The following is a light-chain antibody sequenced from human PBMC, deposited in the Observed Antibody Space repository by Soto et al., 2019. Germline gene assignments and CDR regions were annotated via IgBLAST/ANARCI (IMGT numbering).Light chain of an antibody. Sequence: QSVLTQPPSVSGIPGQRVTISCSGSSSSIGSNTVNWYQQLPGTAPRLLIYSNDQRPSGVPDRSSGSKSGTSASLAISGLQSEDEADYYCAAWDDSLNAYVFGTGTKVTVL. J-gene: IGLJ1*01. V-gene: IGLV1-44*01. CDR1: SSSIGSNT. CDR3: AAWDDSLNAYV. CDR2: SND.